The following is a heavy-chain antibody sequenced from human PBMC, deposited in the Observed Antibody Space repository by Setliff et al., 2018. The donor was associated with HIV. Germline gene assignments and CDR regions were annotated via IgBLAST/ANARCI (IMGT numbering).Heavy chain of an antibody. V-gene: IGHV4-59*08. Sequence: SETLSLTCTVSGGSISSYYWSWIRQPPGKGLEWIGHIYYSGSTNYNPSLKSRVTISADTSKNQFSLKLSSVTAADTAVYYCAKRWGAGYYLLWGQGTLVTSPQ. CDR3: AKRWGAGYYLL. J-gene: IGHJ4*02. CDR1: GGSISSYY. D-gene: IGHD3-22*01. CDR2: IYYSGST.